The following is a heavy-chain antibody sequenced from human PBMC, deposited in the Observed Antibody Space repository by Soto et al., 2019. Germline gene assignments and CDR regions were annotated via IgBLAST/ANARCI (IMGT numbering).Heavy chain of an antibody. CDR1: GFTFSSCA. V-gene: IGHV3-23*01. Sequence: EVQLLESGGGLAQPGGSLRLSCAASGFTFSSCAISWVRQAPGKGLEWVSSISGSGGSTYYTDSVKGRFTISRDNSNNTLYLQMNSLRAEDTAMYYCAKDKYSSSWYVDYWGQGTLVTVSS. D-gene: IGHD6-13*01. CDR3: AKDKYSSSWYVDY. J-gene: IGHJ4*02. CDR2: ISGSGGST.